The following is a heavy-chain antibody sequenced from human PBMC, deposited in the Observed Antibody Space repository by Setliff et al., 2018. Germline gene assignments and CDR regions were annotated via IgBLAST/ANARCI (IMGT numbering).Heavy chain of an antibody. CDR2: ISSSSSTI. D-gene: IGHD6-25*01. J-gene: IGHJ6*02. CDR3: ARVSGMGSPPYYYYYYGMDV. Sequence: PGGSLRLSCAASGFTFSSYGMHWVRQAPGKGLEWVSYISSSSSTIYYADSVKGRFTISRDNAKNSLYLQMNSLRAEDTAVYYCARVSGMGSPPYYYYYYGMDVWGQGTTVTVSS. CDR1: GFTFSSYG. V-gene: IGHV3-48*01.